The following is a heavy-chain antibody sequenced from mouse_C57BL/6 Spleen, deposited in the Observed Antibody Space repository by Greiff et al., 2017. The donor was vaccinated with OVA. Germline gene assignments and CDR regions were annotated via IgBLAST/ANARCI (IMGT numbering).Heavy chain of an antibody. Sequence: VKLQESGPELVKPGASVKISCKASGYAFSSSWMNWVKQRPGKGLEWIGRIYPGDGDTNYNGKFKGKATLTADKSSSTAYMQLSSLTSEDSAVYFCARKNPYGNCDYWGQGTTLTVSS. CDR1: GYAFSSSW. CDR3: ARKNPYGNCDY. V-gene: IGHV1-82*01. CDR2: IYPGDGDT. J-gene: IGHJ2*01. D-gene: IGHD2-1*01.